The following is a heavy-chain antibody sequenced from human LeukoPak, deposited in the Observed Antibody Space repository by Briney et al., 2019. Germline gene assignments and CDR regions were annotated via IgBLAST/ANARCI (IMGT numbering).Heavy chain of an antibody. Sequence: LETLSLTCTVSGGSISSYYWSWIRQPPGKGLEWIGYIYYSGSTNYNPSLKSRVTISVDTSKNQFSLKLSSVTAADTAVYYCARAADIVVVPAAGDAFDIWGQGTMVTVSS. D-gene: IGHD2-2*01. CDR3: ARAADIVVVPAAGDAFDI. CDR1: GGSISSYY. V-gene: IGHV4-59*01. CDR2: IYYSGST. J-gene: IGHJ3*02.